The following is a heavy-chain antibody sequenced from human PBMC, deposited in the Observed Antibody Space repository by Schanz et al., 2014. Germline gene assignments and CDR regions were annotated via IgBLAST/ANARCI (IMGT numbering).Heavy chain of an antibody. CDR2: ISSSGSYI. V-gene: IGHV3-21*01. J-gene: IGHJ4*02. CDR3: ARDSRPNYDFLTAYYSIDY. D-gene: IGHD3-9*01. Sequence: DVQLLESGGGLIQRGESLRLSCEASEFTFSSYKMNWVRQAPGKGLEWVSSISSSGSYIHYADSVKGRFTISRDNAKNTLYLQMNSLRAEDTAVYYCARDSRPNYDFLTAYYSIDYWGQGTLVTVSS. CDR1: EFTFSSYK.